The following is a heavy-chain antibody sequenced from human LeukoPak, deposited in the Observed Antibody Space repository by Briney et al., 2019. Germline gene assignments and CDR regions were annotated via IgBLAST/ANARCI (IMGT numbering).Heavy chain of an antibody. J-gene: IGHJ4*02. Sequence: SVKVSCKASGYTFTTYDINWVRQATGQGLEWMGWMKPNSGNTGYAQKFQGRVTMTRNTSISTAFMELSGLRSEDTAVYFCARRNTAMVAGLDYWGQGSLVTVSS. CDR3: ARRNTAMVAGLDY. CDR2: MKPNSGNT. CDR1: GYTFTTYD. V-gene: IGHV1-8*01. D-gene: IGHD5-18*01.